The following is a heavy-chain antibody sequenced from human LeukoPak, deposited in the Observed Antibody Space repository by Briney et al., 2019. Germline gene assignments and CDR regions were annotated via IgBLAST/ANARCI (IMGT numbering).Heavy chain of an antibody. V-gene: IGHV4-59*11. D-gene: IGHD5-12*01. Sequence: PSETLSLTCTVSGASITTHHWSWIRQSPGKGLEWIGYSHINGGSYYNPSLKSRVTIPLDTSENHFSLRLNSLTAADTAVYFCARGNIDWLRSPGALYYFDYWGQGILVAVSS. CDR1: GASITTHH. CDR3: ARGNIDWLRSPGALYYFDY. CDR2: SHINGGS. J-gene: IGHJ4*02.